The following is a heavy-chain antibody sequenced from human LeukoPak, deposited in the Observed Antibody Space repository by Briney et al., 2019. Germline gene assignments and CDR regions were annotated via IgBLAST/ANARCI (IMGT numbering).Heavy chain of an antibody. Sequence: PGGSLRLSCAASGFTFSSYAMSWVRQAPGKWLEWVSGISGSGGSTYSADSVKGRFTISRDNSKNTLYLQMNSLRAEDTALYYCAKDYVPGRDYNYYMDVWGKGTTVTVSS. J-gene: IGHJ6*03. D-gene: IGHD3-10*02. CDR1: GFTFSSYA. CDR3: AKDYVPGRDYNYYMDV. CDR2: ISGSGGST. V-gene: IGHV3-23*01.